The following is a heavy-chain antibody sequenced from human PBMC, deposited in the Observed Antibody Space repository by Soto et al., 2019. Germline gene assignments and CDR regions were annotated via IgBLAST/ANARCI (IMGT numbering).Heavy chain of an antibody. V-gene: IGHV3-23*01. CDR1: GFAFNTYA. D-gene: IGHD1-1*01. J-gene: IGHJ4*02. CDR2: VSYSGINT. Sequence: GGSLRLSCAASGFAFNTYAMSRVRQAPGKGLEWVAGVSYSGINTYYADSVKGRFSISRDNSENTLYLQMNSLSAEDTAIYYCAKETLPRTSTWNPFDSWGQGTLVTVSS. CDR3: AKETLPRTSTWNPFDS.